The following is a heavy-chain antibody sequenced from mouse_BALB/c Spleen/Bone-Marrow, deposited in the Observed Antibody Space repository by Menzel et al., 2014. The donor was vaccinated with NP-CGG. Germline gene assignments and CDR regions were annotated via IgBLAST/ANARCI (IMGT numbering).Heavy chain of an antibody. D-gene: IGHD3-2*01. CDR1: GYTFTSYD. J-gene: IGHJ3*01. V-gene: IGHV1S56*01. Sequence: QVQLQQSGPELVRPGALVKICCKASGYTFTSYDINWVKQRPGQGLEWIGWIYPGDGSTKYNEKFKGKATLTADKSSSTAYMQLSSLTSENSAVYFRARSGDSSGYGFAYWGQGTLVTVSA. CDR3: ARSGDSSGYGFAY. CDR2: IYPGDGST.